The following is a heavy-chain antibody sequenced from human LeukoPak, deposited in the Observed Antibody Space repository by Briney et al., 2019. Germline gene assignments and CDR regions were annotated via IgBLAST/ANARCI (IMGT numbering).Heavy chain of an antibody. CDR1: GGSFSGYY. CDR3: ARQYYYDGEIDY. CDR2: IHYSGST. V-gene: IGHV4-59*08. D-gene: IGHD3-22*01. Sequence: SETLSLTCAVYGGSFSGYYWSWIRQPPGKGLEWIGYIHYSGSTNYSPSLKSRVTISVDTSKNQFSLRLSSVTAADTAVYYCARQYYYDGEIDYWGQGTLVTVSS. J-gene: IGHJ4*02.